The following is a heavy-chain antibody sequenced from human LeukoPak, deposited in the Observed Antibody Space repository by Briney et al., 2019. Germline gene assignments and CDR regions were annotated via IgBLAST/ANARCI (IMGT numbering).Heavy chain of an antibody. Sequence: GGSLRLSCAASGFTFSSYAMSWVRQAPGRGLEWVSAISGSGGSTYYADSVKGRFTISRDNSKNTLYLQMNSLRAEDAAVYYCAIWPGDSSGWPPRFDYWGQGTLVTVSS. CDR2: ISGSGGST. D-gene: IGHD6-19*01. V-gene: IGHV3-23*01. J-gene: IGHJ4*02. CDR1: GFTFSSYA. CDR3: AIWPGDSSGWPPRFDY.